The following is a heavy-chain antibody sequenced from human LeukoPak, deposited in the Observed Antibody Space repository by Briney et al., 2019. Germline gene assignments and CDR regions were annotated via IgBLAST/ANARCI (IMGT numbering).Heavy chain of an antibody. CDR2: ISAYNGNT. Sequence: GASVKVSCKTSGYIFVSYGITSVRQAPGQGLEWMGWISAYNGNTNYAQNFQGRVTLTTDTSTSTAYMELRSLRSDDTAVYYCARDVGGGNTWFDPWGQGTLVTVSS. CDR3: ARDVGGGNTWFDP. CDR1: GYIFVSYG. D-gene: IGHD4-23*01. J-gene: IGHJ5*02. V-gene: IGHV1-18*01.